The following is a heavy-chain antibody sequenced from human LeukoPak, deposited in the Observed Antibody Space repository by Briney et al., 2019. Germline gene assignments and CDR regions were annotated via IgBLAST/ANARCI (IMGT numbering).Heavy chain of an antibody. Sequence: SQTLSLTCAISGDSVSSKSAAWNWIRQSPSRGLGWLGRTYYRSKWSSGYAESVKSRLTINPDTSKNQFSLKLTSVTAADTAVYYCARHQKISGWYIDYWGQGTLVTVSS. J-gene: IGHJ4*02. D-gene: IGHD6-19*01. V-gene: IGHV6-1*01. CDR2: TYYRSKWSS. CDR1: GDSVSSKSAA. CDR3: ARHQKISGWYIDY.